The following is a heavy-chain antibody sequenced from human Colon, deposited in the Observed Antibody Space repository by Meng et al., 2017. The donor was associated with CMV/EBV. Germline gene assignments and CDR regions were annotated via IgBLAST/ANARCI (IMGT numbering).Heavy chain of an antibody. V-gene: IGHV4-39*07. CDR1: GGSISSSTYY. Sequence: RQLQESGPGLVKPSETLSLTCTVSGGSISSSTYYWGWIRQTPGKGLEWIGNIYYSGYTYYNPSLKSRLTISVDTSKNQFSLKLTSVTAADTAVYYCATDYGDYYFDRWGQGTLVTVSS. D-gene: IGHD4-17*01. CDR3: ATDYGDYYFDR. CDR2: IYYSGYT. J-gene: IGHJ4*02.